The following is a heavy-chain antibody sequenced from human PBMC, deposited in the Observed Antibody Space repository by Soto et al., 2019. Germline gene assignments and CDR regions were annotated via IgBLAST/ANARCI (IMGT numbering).Heavy chain of an antibody. V-gene: IGHV1-69*02. J-gene: IGHJ4*02. Sequence: SVKVSCKASGGTFSSYTISWVRQAPGQGLEWMGRIIPFLGIANYAQKLQGRVTMTTDTSTSTAYMELRSLRSDDTAVYYCARGAYYDSSGFSAYWGQGTLVTVSS. CDR1: GGTFSSYT. D-gene: IGHD3-22*01. CDR3: ARGAYYDSSGFSAY. CDR2: IIPFLGIA.